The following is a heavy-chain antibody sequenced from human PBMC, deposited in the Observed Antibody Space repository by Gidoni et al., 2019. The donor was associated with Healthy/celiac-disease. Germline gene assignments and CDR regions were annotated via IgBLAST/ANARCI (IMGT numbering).Heavy chain of an antibody. D-gene: IGHD6-19*01. Sequence: QLQLQESGPGLVKPSETLSLTCTVSGGSISSSSYYWGWIRQPPGKGLEWIGSIYYSGSTYYNPSLKSRVTISVDTSKNQFSLKLSSVTAADTAVYYCARLSSGSEFGRSNYYYYGMDVWGQGTTVTVSS. V-gene: IGHV4-39*01. CDR3: ARLSSGSEFGRSNYYYYGMDV. CDR2: IYYSGST. J-gene: IGHJ6*02. CDR1: GGSISSSSYY.